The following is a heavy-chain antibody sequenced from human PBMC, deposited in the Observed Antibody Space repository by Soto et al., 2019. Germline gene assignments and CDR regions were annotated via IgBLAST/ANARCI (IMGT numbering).Heavy chain of an antibody. CDR1: GGSIRSGGYY. Sequence: SETLSLTCTVSGGSIRSGGYYWSWIRQHPGKGLEWIGYMSYTGSTHYNPSLKSRVIISVDTSKNHFSLKLNSVTAADTAIYYCARGSSGSPYYFDYWGQGTLVTVSS. CDR2: MSYTGST. V-gene: IGHV4-31*02. D-gene: IGHD3-10*01. J-gene: IGHJ4*02. CDR3: ARGSSGSPYYFDY.